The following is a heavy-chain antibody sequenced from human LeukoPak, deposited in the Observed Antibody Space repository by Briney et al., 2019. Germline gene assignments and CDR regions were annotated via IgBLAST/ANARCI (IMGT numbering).Heavy chain of an antibody. CDR2: INAYNGNT. CDR3: ARGGLRVGATENYYYGMDV. J-gene: IGHJ6*02. D-gene: IGHD1-26*01. CDR1: GYTFTSYS. Sequence: ASVKVSCKASGYTFTSYSISWVRQAPGQGLEWMGWINAYNGNTNYAQKLQGRVTMTTDTSTSTAYMELRSLRSDDTAVYYCARGGLRVGATENYYYGMDVWGQGTTVTVSS. V-gene: IGHV1-18*01.